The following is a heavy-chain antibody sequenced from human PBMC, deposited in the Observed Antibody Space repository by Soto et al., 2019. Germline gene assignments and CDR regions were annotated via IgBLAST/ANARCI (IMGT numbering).Heavy chain of an antibody. CDR3: ARDAKNYYDFWSYGMDV. Sequence: ASVKISCKASGYNFTRYYMHWVRQAPGQGLEWMGWINPNSGGTNYAQKFQGRVTMTRDTSISTAYMELSRLRSDDTAVYYCARDAKNYYDFWSYGMDVWGQVPSVT. V-gene: IGHV1-2*02. CDR1: GYNFTRYY. CDR2: INPNSGGT. J-gene: IGHJ6*02. D-gene: IGHD3-3*01.